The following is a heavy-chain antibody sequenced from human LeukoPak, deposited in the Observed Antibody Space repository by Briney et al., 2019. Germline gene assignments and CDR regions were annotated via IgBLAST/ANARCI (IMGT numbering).Heavy chain of an antibody. Sequence: SETLSLTCTVSGGSISSGGYYWSWIRQHPGKGLEWIGYVYYSGSTYYNPSLKSRVTISVDTSKNQFSLKLSSVTAADTAVYYCARIYDSSGYPIDYWGQGTLVTVSS. D-gene: IGHD3-22*01. CDR2: VYYSGST. J-gene: IGHJ4*02. CDR1: GGSISSGGYY. V-gene: IGHV4-31*03. CDR3: ARIYDSSGYPIDY.